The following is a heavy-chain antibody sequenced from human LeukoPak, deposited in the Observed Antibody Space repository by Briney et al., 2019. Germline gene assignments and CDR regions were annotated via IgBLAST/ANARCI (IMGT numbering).Heavy chain of an antibody. CDR3: ARDEPLGLPLTMNWFDP. CDR1: GYTFTSYG. Sequence: GASVKVSCKASGYTFTSYGISWVRQAPGQGLEWMGWISAYNGNTNYAQKLQGRVTMTTDTSTSTAYMELRSLRSDDTAVYYCARDEPLGLPLTMNWFDPWGQGTLVTVSS. CDR2: ISAYNGNT. V-gene: IGHV1-18*01. D-gene: IGHD3-3*01. J-gene: IGHJ5*02.